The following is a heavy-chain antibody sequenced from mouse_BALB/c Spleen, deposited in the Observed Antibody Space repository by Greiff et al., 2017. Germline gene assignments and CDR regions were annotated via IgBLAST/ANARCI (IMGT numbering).Heavy chain of an antibody. CDR2: IRSKSNNYAT. J-gene: IGHJ4*01. CDR1: GFTFNTYA. V-gene: IGHV10-1*02. D-gene: IGHD2-4*01. CDR3: VSYDYEDYAMDY. Sequence: EVHLVESGGGLVQPKGSLKLSCAASGFTFNTYAMNWVRQAPGKGLEWVARIRSKSNNYATYYADSVKDRFTISRDDSQSMLYLQMNNLKTEDTAMYYCVSYDYEDYAMDYWGQGTSVTVSS.